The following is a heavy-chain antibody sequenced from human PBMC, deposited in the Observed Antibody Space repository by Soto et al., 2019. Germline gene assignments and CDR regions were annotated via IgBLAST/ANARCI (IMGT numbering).Heavy chain of an antibody. CDR1: GFTFNTFG. Sequence: QVQLAESGGGVVQPGRSLRLSCAASGFTFNTFGMHWVRQAPGEGLEWVAVIRYDGSNNYYADSVKGRFTISRDNSKNTLSLQMNSLRAEDTAVYYCARDASVGASYSGSAYYAMDVWGRGTTFTVSS. J-gene: IGHJ6*02. CDR2: IRYDGSNN. CDR3: ARDASVGASYSGSAYYAMDV. D-gene: IGHD1-26*01. V-gene: IGHV3-33*01.